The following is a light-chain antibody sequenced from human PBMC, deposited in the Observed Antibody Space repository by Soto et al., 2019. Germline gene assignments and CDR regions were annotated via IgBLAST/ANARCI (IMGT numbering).Light chain of an antibody. V-gene: IGLV2-14*01. CDR3: SSYTGSSTLVV. CDR2: EVS. Sequence: QSALTQPASVSGSPGQSITISCTGTGSDVGGYNYVSWYQQHSGKAPKLMIYEVSNRPSGVSNRFSGSKSGNTASLTISGLQAEDEADYYCSSYTGSSTLVVFGGGTKLTVL. J-gene: IGLJ2*01. CDR1: GSDVGGYNY.